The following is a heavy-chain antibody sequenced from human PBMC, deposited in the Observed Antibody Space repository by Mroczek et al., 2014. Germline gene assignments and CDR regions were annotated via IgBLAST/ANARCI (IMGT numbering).Heavy chain of an antibody. Sequence: QVQLQDRAQGLVKPSETLSLTCTVSGGSIISNYWSWIRQSPGKGLEWIGYIHSGGSPNTNPSLRSRVFISLDTSKTQLSLKLISVTAADTAVYYCARDGLGRGMDVWGQGTTVTVS. CDR2: IHSGGSP. CDR1: GGSIISNY. V-gene: IGHV4-59*01. D-gene: IGHD3-16*01. CDR3: ARDGLGRGMDV. J-gene: IGHJ6*02.